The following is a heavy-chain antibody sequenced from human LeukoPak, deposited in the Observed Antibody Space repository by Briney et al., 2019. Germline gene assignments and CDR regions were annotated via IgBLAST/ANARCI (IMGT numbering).Heavy chain of an antibody. V-gene: IGHV1-69*13. CDR1: GGTFSSYA. CDR3: ARGSGSYRAPFDY. Sequence: SVQVSCQASGGTFSSYAISWVRQAPGQGLEWMGGIIPIFGTANYAQKFQGRVTITADESTSTAYMELSSLRSEDTAVYYCARGSGSYRAPFDYWGQGTLVTVSS. CDR2: IIPIFGTA. D-gene: IGHD3-10*01. J-gene: IGHJ4*02.